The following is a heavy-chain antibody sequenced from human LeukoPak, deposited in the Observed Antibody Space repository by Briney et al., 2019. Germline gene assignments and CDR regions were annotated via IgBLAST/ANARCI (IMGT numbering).Heavy chain of an antibody. CDR3: ARGQGTVTTH. D-gene: IGHD4-11*01. V-gene: IGHV4-34*01. CDR2: INHSGSA. CDR1: GGSFSGYY. J-gene: IGHJ4*02. Sequence: ETLSLTCAVSGGSFSGYYWIWIRQPPGKGLEWIGEINHSGSANYNPSLMSRVTISLDTSKNHFSLNLSSVTAADTAVYYCARGQGTVTTHWGQGTLVTVSS.